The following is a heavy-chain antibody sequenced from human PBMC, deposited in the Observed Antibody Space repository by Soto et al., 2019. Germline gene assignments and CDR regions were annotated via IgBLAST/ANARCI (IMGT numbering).Heavy chain of an antibody. D-gene: IGHD3-3*02. CDR3: ANTYTAFGPVAFDI. CDR2: ISGSGGST. V-gene: IGHV3-23*01. Sequence: GGSLRLSYAAFGFTFSSYAMSWVRQAPGKGLEWVSAISGSGGSTYYADSVKGRFTISRDNSKNTLYLQMNSLRAEDTAVYYCANTYTAFGPVAFDIWGQGTMVTVSS. CDR1: GFTFSSYA. J-gene: IGHJ3*02.